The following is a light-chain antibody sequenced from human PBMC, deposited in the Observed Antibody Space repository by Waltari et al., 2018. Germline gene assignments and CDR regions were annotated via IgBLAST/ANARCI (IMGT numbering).Light chain of an antibody. CDR2: EVI. CDR1: SSDVRFYNL. J-gene: IGLJ3*02. CDR3: CSYAGRNIWV. V-gene: IGLV2-23*02. Sequence: QSALPQPASVSGSPGQSIPISCTGTSSDVRFYNLFPGYQQHPGKAPELVVYEVIIRPSGVSNRFSGSKSGNTASLTISGLQAEDEADYYCCSYAGRNIWVFGGGTKLTVL.